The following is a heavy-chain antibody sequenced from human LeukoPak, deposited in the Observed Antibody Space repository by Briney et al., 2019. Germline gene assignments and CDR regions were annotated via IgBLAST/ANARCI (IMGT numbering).Heavy chain of an antibody. CDR1: AGSITSTIYY. CDR2: FHYTGRT. CDR3: ASSGTLRFFDY. D-gene: IGHD6-13*01. V-gene: IGHV4-39*02. Sequence: PSETLSLTCAVSAGSITSTIYYWGWVRQPPGKGLEWIGTFHYTGRTYYNSSLKSRVTIAVDTSKNHFSLRLSSVTAADTAVYYCASSGTLRFFDYWGQGTLVTVSS. J-gene: IGHJ4*02.